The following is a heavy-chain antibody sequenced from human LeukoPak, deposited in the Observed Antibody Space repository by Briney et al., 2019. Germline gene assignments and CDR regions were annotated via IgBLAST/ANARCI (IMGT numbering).Heavy chain of an antibody. CDR2: INSDGSST. CDR1: GFTFSSYW. J-gene: IGHJ4*02. CDR3: AKDFIPSGDVQFLEWLWDY. D-gene: IGHD3-3*01. Sequence: GGSLRLSCAASGFTFSSYWMHWVRQAPGKGLVWVSRINSDGSSTSYADSVKGRFTISRDNSKNTLYLQMNSLRAEDTAVYYCAKDFIPSGDVQFLEWLWDYWGQGTLVTVSS. V-gene: IGHV3-74*01.